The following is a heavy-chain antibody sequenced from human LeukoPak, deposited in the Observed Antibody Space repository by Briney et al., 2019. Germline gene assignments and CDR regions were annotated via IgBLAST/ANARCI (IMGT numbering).Heavy chain of an antibody. CDR2: ISAYNGNT. CDR1: GYTFTSYG. CDR3: ARGYYYDSSGYSDAFDI. D-gene: IGHD3-22*01. Sequence: ASVKVSCKASGYTFTSYGISWVRQAPGQGLERMGWISAYNGNTNYAQKLQGRVTMTTDTSTSTAYMELRSLRSDDTAVYYCARGYYYDSSGYSDAFDIWGQGTMVTVSS. J-gene: IGHJ3*02. V-gene: IGHV1-18*01.